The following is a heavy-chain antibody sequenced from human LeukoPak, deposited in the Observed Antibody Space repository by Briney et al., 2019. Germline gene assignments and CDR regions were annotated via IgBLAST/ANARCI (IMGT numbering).Heavy chain of an antibody. D-gene: IGHD3-9*01. J-gene: IGHJ4*02. CDR1: GYSLTGHY. CDR2: INPNSGGT. V-gene: IGHV1-2*02. Sequence: ASVKVSCKPSGYSLTGHYMHWVRQAPGQGLEWMGWINPNSGGTNYAQKFQGRVTMTRDTSISTAYMELSRLRSDDTAVYYCARGYFDWLLLFDYWGQGTLVTVSS. CDR3: ARGYFDWLLLFDY.